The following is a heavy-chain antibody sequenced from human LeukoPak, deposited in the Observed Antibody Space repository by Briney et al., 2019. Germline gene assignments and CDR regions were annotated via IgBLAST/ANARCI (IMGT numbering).Heavy chain of an antibody. CDR3: ATPYSSSSRYFDL. V-gene: IGHV4-39*01. CDR2: IYYSGST. D-gene: IGHD6-13*01. J-gene: IGHJ2*01. Sequence: SETLSLTCNVSGGSISSSSYYWGWIRQPPGKGLEWIGSIYYSGSTYYNPSLKSRVTISVDTSKNQFSLKLSSVTAADTAVYYCATPYSSSSRYFDLWGRGTLVTVSS. CDR1: GGSISSSSYY.